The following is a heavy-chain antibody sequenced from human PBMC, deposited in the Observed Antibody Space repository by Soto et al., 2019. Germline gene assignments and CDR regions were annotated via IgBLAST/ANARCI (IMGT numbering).Heavy chain of an antibody. CDR1: GYSISSGYY. CDR2: IYHSGST. D-gene: IGHD3-10*01. CDR3: ARDWAPVAITMVRGDSAFDI. J-gene: IGHJ3*02. Sequence: SETLSLTCTVSGYSISSGYYWGWIRQPPGKGLEWIGSIYHSGSTYYNPSLKSRVTISVDTSKNQFSLKLSSVTAADTAVYYCARDWAPVAITMVRGDSAFDIWGQGTMVTVSS. V-gene: IGHV4-38-2*02.